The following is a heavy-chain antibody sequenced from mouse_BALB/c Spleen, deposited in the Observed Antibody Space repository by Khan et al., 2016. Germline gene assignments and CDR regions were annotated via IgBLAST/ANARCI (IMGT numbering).Heavy chain of an antibody. D-gene: IGHD1-1*01. CDR2: INTNTGEP. Sequence: QIQLVQSGPELKKPGETVKISCKASGYTFTNYGMNWVKQAPGKGLKWMGWINTNTGEPTYAEEFKGRFAFSLETSARTAYLQINNLKNEDTATYFCAEDYYGSNWFAYWGQGTLVTLSA. V-gene: IGHV9-3*02. CDR3: AEDYYGSNWFAY. CDR1: GYTFTNYG. J-gene: IGHJ3*01.